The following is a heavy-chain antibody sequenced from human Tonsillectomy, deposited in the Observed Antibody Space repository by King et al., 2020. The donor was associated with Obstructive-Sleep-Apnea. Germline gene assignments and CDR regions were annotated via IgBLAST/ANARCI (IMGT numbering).Heavy chain of an antibody. V-gene: IGHV3-48*01. D-gene: IGHD2-2*01. J-gene: IGHJ4*02. CDR2: ISSSSSTI. CDR3: GRSAYFDY. Sequence: VQLVESGGGLVQPGGSLRLSCAASGFTFSSYSMNWVRQAPGKGLEWVSYISSSSSTIYYADSVKGRFTISRDKAKNSLYLQMNSLRAEDTAVYYCGRSAYFDYWGQGTLVTVSS. CDR1: GFTFSSYS.